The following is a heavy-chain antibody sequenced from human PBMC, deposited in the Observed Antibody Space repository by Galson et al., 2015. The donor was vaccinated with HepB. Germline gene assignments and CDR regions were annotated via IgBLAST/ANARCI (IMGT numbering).Heavy chain of an antibody. Sequence: SLRLSCAASGFAFSSYSMNWVRQAPGKGLEWVSYISSRNTSIYYADSVKGRFTISRDNAKNSLSLQMISLRAEDTAVYYCARDGDYSDYYAFDIWGQGTMVTVSS. CDR1: GFAFSSYS. CDR3: ARDGDYSDYYAFDI. V-gene: IGHV3-48*01. CDR2: ISSRNTSI. D-gene: IGHD4-11*01. J-gene: IGHJ3*02.